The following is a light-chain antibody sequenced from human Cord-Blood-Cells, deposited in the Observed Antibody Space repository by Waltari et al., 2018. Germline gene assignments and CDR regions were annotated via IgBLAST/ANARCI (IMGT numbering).Light chain of an antibody. CDR1: SSDVGGYNY. CDR3: SSYTSSSTRV. Sequence: QSALTQPTSVSGSPGQSITIPCTGNSSDVGGYNYVLWYQQHPGKAPKLMIYDVSNRPSGVSNRFSGSKSGNTASLTISGLQAEDEADYYCSSYTSSSTRVFGGGTKLTVL. J-gene: IGLJ3*02. CDR2: DVS. V-gene: IGLV2-14*01.